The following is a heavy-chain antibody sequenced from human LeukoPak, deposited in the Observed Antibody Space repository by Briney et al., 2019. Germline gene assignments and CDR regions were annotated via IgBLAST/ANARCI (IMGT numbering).Heavy chain of an antibody. CDR3: ARDEPFTRDYGMDV. Sequence: SETLSLTCTVSGGSVSSGSYYWSWIRQPPGKGLEWIGYIYYSGSTNYNPSLKSRVTISVDTSKNQFSLKLSSVTAADTAVYYCARDEPFTRDYGMDVWGQGTTVTVSS. CDR1: GGSVSSGSYY. V-gene: IGHV4-61*01. J-gene: IGHJ6*02. D-gene: IGHD3-10*01. CDR2: IYYSGST.